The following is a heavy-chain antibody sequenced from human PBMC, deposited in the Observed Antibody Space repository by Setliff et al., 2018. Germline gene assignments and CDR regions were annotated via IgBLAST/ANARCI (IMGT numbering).Heavy chain of an antibody. J-gene: IGHJ3*02. D-gene: IGHD3-22*01. Sequence: ASVKVSCKASGYTFTSYYMHWVRQAPGQGLEWMGIINPSGGSTSYAQKFQGRVTMTRDTSTSTVYMALSSLRSEDTAVYYCASSFSSYYDSSGYPLGAFDIWGQGTMVTVSS. CDR1: GYTFTSYY. CDR3: ASSFSSYYDSSGYPLGAFDI. CDR2: INPSGGST. V-gene: IGHV1-46*01.